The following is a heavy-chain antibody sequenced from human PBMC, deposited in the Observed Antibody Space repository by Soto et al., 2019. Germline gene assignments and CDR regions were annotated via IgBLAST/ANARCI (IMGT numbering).Heavy chain of an antibody. V-gene: IGHV1-18*04. CDR1: GYTFTSYG. CDR3: ARIGLMYYYDSSGYYFLDY. J-gene: IGHJ4*02. D-gene: IGHD3-22*01. CDR2: ISAYNGNT. Sequence: SVKVSCKASGYTFTSYGISWVRQAPGQGLEWMGWISAYNGNTNCAQKLQGRVTMTTDTSTSTAYMELRSLRSDDTAVYYCARIGLMYYYDSSGYYFLDYWGQGTLVTVSS.